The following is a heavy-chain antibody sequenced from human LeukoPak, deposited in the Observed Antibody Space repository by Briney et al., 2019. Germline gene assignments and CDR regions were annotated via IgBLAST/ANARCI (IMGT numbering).Heavy chain of an antibody. D-gene: IGHD6-19*01. V-gene: IGHV4-59*13. Sequence: SETLSLTCTVSGGSISSYYWSWIRQPPGKGLEWIGYIYYSGSTNYNPSLKSRVTISVDTSKNQFSLKLSSVTAADTAVYYCARDRHSSGRGYFDYWGQGTLVTVSS. CDR2: IYYSGST. CDR1: GGSISSYY. J-gene: IGHJ4*02. CDR3: ARDRHSSGRGYFDY.